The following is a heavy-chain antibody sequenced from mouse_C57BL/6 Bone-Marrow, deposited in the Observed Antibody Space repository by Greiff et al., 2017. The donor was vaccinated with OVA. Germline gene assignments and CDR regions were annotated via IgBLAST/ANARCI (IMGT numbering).Heavy chain of an antibody. CDR1: GFSLTSYG. Sequence: VQRVESGPGLVQPSQSLSITCTVSGFSLTSYGVHWVRQSPGKGLEWLGVIWSGGSTDYNAAFISRLSISKDNSKSQVFFKMNSLQADDTAKYYCAIKHYGSSYYAMDYWGQGTSVTVSS. V-gene: IGHV2-2*01. CDR3: AIKHYGSSYYAMDY. CDR2: IWSGGST. J-gene: IGHJ4*01. D-gene: IGHD1-1*01.